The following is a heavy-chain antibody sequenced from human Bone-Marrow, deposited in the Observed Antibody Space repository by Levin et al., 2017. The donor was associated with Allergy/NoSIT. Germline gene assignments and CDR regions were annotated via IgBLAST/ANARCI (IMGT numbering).Heavy chain of an antibody. J-gene: IGHJ4*02. V-gene: IGHV3-48*03. CDR3: ARRYCSSTSCLIDY. Sequence: PGGSLRLSCAASGFTFRSYEVNWVRQAPGKGLEWVSYISSSGSTIYYADSVKGRFTISRDNAKNSLYLQMNSLRAEDTAVYYCARRYCSSTSCLIDYWGQGTLVTVSS. D-gene: IGHD2-2*01. CDR1: GFTFRSYE. CDR2: ISSSGSTI.